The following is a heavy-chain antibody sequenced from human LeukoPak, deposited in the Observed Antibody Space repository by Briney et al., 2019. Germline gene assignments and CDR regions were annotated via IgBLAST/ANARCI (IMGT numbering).Heavy chain of an antibody. CDR2: ISYDGSNK. CDR3: AKQWLAKHYYFDY. CDR1: GFTFSSYG. D-gene: IGHD6-19*01. Sequence: GGSLRLSCAASGFTFSSYGMHWVRQAPGKGLEWVAVISYDGSNKYYADSVKGRFTISRDNSKNTLYLQMNSLRAEDTAVYYCAKQWLAKHYYFDYWGQGTLVTVSS. V-gene: IGHV3-30*18. J-gene: IGHJ4*02.